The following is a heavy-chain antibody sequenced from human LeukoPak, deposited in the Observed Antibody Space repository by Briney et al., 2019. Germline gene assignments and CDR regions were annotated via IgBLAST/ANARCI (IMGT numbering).Heavy chain of an antibody. V-gene: IGHV5-51*01. CDR2: IYPGGSET. CDR3: ARASRDGYNQNFDH. J-gene: IGHJ4*02. CDR1: GYSFTTYW. Sequence: GESLKISCKGSGYSFTTYWNAWVRQRPGKGLEWMGIIYPGGSETRYDPSFQGQVTISADRSTSTAYLQWSSLRVSDTAMYYCARASRDGYNQNFDHWGQGTLVTVSS. D-gene: IGHD5-24*01.